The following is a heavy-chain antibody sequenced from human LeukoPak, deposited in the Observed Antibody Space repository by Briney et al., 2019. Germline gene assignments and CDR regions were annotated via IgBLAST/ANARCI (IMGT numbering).Heavy chain of an antibody. CDR1: GVSISSYD. Sequence: KPSETLSLTCTVSGVSISSYDWSWIRQPPGKGLEWIGHIYGGGSTNYNPSLKRRVTLSVDTSKNQFSLKLSSVTAADTAVYYCAREGTSGTHLNWFDPWGQGTLVTVSS. CDR2: IYGGGST. CDR3: AREGTSGTHLNWFDP. J-gene: IGHJ5*02. V-gene: IGHV4-59*01. D-gene: IGHD1-1*01.